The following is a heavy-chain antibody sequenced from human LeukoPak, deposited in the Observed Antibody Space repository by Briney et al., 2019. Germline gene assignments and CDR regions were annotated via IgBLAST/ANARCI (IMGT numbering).Heavy chain of an antibody. CDR3: ARANFIAAWEFFDY. V-gene: IGHV1-46*01. CDR1: GYTFTSYY. Sequence: ASVKVSCKASGYTFTSYYMHWVRQAPGQGLEWMGIINPSGGSTSYAQKFQGRVTMTRDTSASTVYMELSSLRSEDTVVYHCARANFIAAWEFFDYWGQGTLVTVSS. CDR2: INPSGGST. J-gene: IGHJ4*02. D-gene: IGHD6-13*01.